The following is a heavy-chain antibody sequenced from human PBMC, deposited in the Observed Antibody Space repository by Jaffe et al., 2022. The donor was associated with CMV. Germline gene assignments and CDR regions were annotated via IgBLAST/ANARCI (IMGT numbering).Heavy chain of an antibody. D-gene: IGHD3-16*02. V-gene: IGHV3-23*01. CDR3: AKSVMITFGGVIATDY. CDR2: ISGSGGST. CDR1: GFTFSSYA. Sequence: EVQLLESGGGLVQPGGSLRLSCAASGFTFSSYAMSWVRQAPGKGLEWVSAISGSGGSTYYADSVKGRFTISRDNSKNTLYLQMNSLRAEDTAVYYCAKSVMITFGGVIATDYWGQGTLVTVSS. J-gene: IGHJ4*02.